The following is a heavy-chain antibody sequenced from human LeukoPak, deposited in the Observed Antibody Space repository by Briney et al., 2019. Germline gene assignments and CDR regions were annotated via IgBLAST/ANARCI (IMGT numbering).Heavy chain of an antibody. J-gene: IGHJ5*01. Sequence: ASVKVSCKASGGTFSSYAISWVRQAPGQGLEWMGRIIPILGIANYAQKFQGRVTITADKSTSTAYMELSSLRSEDTAVYYCARTYYYDSIGYYNWFDLWGQGTLVTVSS. CDR1: GGTFSSYA. D-gene: IGHD3-22*01. V-gene: IGHV1-69*04. CDR3: ARTYYYDSIGYYNWFDL. CDR2: IIPILGIA.